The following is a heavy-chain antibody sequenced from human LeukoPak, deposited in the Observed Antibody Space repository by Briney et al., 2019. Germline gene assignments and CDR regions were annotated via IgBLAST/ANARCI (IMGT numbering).Heavy chain of an antibody. CDR1: GFIFSRDG. CDR2: ISNSGGST. CDR3: ARGLITGAAGTYYNYGMDV. J-gene: IGHJ6*02. V-gene: IGHV3-64*01. D-gene: IGHD6-13*01. Sequence: PGGCLRHSCVAPGFIFSRDGMHWVRQAPGKRLEYVSAISNSGGSTYYANSVKGRFTISRDNSKNTLYLQMGSLRGEDMAVYYCARGLITGAAGTYYNYGMDVWGQGTTVTVSS.